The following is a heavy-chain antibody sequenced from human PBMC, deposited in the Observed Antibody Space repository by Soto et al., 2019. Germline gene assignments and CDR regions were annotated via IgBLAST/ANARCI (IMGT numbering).Heavy chain of an antibody. D-gene: IGHD2-15*01. J-gene: IGHJ6*02. Sequence: RLSCAATGFAFSTYVMHWFRQAPGKGREWVAAISYDGNEKYYADSLKGRFTISRDNSKTALYFQVNSLRGEDTAVYYCAKEKFRRSPRLMYAMYXWGQGTPVTVS. CDR3: AKEKFRRSPRLMYAMYX. CDR2: ISYDGNEK. CDR1: GFAFSTYV. V-gene: IGHV3-30*18.